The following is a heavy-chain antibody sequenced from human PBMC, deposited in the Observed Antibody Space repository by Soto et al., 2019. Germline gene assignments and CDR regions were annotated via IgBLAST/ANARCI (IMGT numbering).Heavy chain of an antibody. CDR3: ARGFAPYSNYDKYYFDY. Sequence: PSVTLSLTCTVSGGSISSYYWSWIRQPPGNGLEWIGYIYYSGSTNYNPSNKSRVTISVDTSKNQFSLKLSSVTAADTAVYFCARGFAPYSNYDKYYFDYWGQGTLVTVSS. CDR1: GGSISSYY. D-gene: IGHD4-4*01. CDR2: IYYSGST. J-gene: IGHJ4*02. V-gene: IGHV4-59*01.